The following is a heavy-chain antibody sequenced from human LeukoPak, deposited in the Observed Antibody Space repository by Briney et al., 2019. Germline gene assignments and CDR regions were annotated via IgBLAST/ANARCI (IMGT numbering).Heavy chain of an antibody. J-gene: IGHJ6*02. D-gene: IGHD3-10*01. V-gene: IGHV1-46*01. Sequence: GASVKLSCKASGYTFTSYYMHWVRQPPGQGLEWMGIINPSGGSTSYAHKFQGRVTMTRDPSTSTVYMELSSLRSEDTAVYYCARTHTLWFGELFTTLDYYYYYGMDVWGQGTTVTVSS. CDR1: GYTFTSYY. CDR3: ARTHTLWFGELFTTLDYYYYYGMDV. CDR2: INPSGGST.